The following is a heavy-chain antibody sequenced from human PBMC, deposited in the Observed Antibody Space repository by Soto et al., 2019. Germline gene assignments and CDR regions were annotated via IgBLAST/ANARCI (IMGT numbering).Heavy chain of an antibody. CDR2: ISSSGSTI. CDR3: ARESTVTSYGMDV. V-gene: IGHV3-48*03. J-gene: IGHJ6*02. Sequence: ESGGGLVQPGGSLRLSCAASGFTFSSYEMNWVRQAPGKGLEWVSYISSSGSTIYYADSVKGRFTISRDNAKNSLYLQMNSLRAEDTTVYYCARESTVTSYGMDVWGQGTTVTVSS. CDR1: GFTFSSYE. D-gene: IGHD4-17*01.